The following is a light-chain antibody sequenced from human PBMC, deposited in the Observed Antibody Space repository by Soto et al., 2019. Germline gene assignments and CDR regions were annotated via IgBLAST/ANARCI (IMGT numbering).Light chain of an antibody. Sequence: EIVLTQSPGTLSLSPGERATLSGRASQSVSSSYLAWYQQKPGQAPRLLIYGASSRATGIPDRFSGSGSGTDFTLTISRLEPVDFAVYYCHQYVTSPQTFGQGTRVEIK. CDR1: QSVSSSY. CDR3: HQYVTSPQT. V-gene: IGKV3-20*01. J-gene: IGKJ1*01. CDR2: GAS.